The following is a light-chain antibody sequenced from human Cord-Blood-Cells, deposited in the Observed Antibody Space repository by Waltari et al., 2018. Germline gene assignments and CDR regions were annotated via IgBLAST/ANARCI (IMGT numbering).Light chain of an antibody. CDR1: SSDVGSYNL. J-gene: IGLJ3*02. CDR2: EGS. CDR3: CSYAGSSTWV. Sequence: QSALTQPAPVSGSPGQAIIIPCAGTSSDVGSYNLVSWYQQHPGKAPKLMIYEGSKRPSGVSNRFSGSKSGNTASLTISGRQAEDEAYYYCCSYAGSSTWVFGGGTKLTVL. V-gene: IGLV2-23*01.